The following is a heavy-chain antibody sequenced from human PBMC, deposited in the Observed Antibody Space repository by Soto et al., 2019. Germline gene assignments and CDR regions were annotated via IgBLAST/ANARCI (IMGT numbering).Heavy chain of an antibody. CDR2: NIPSAATT. CDR3: ARRHVSSIHFLRFDD. D-gene: IGHD3-3*02. J-gene: IGHJ4*02. CDR1: GGTFDNYV. Sequence: QVLLVQSGAEAKRPGSSVKVSCKASGGTFDNYVLNWVRQAPGQGLEWVGGNIPSAATTNYAQKFQGRLTLIADANVVYMELSSLRSDDTAIYYCARRHVSSIHFLRFDDWGQGTLVTVSS. V-gene: IGHV1-69*01.